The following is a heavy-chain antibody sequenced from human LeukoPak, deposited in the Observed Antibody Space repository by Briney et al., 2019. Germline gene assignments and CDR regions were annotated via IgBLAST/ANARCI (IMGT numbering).Heavy chain of an antibody. Sequence: SETLSLTCTVSGGSISSYYWSWIRQPPGKGLEWIGYIYYSGSTNYNPSLKSRVTMSVDKSKNQFSLKLTSVTAADTAVYYCARSDPNGGHFDYWGQGTLVTVSS. CDR1: GGSISSYY. CDR3: ARSDPNGGHFDY. V-gene: IGHV4-59*12. J-gene: IGHJ4*02. D-gene: IGHD2-8*01. CDR2: IYYSGST.